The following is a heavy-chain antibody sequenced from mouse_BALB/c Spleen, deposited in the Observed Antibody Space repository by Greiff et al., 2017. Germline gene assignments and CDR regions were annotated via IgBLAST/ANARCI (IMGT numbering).Heavy chain of an antibody. CDR2: INSNGGST. D-gene: IGHD1-1*01. V-gene: IGHV5-6-3*01. CDR1: GFTFSSYG. CDR3: ARGYYYGSSYAMDY. J-gene: IGHJ4*01. Sequence: EVQLQESGGGLVQPGGSLKLSCAASGFTFSSYGMSWVRQTPDKRLELVATINSNGGSTYYPDSVKGRFTISRDNAKNTLYLQMSSLKSEDTAMYYCARGYYYGSSYAMDYWGQGTSVTVSS.